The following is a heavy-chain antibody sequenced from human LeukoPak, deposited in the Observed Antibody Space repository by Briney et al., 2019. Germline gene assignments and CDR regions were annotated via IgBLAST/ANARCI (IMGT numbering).Heavy chain of an antibody. Sequence: GGSLRLSCAASTFTFSSYSMHWVRQAPGKGPEWVSSISSSSSFIYYADSVKGRFSISRDNAKNSLFLQMNSLRAEDTAVYYCARDGSGWSDYWGQGTLVTVSS. CDR2: ISSSSSFI. V-gene: IGHV3-21*01. J-gene: IGHJ4*02. CDR1: TFTFSSYS. D-gene: IGHD6-19*01. CDR3: ARDGSGWSDY.